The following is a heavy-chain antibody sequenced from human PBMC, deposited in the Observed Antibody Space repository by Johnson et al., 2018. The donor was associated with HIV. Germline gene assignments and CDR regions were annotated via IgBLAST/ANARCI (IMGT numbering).Heavy chain of an antibody. CDR2: ISFDGSNK. V-gene: IGHV3-30*09. J-gene: IGHJ3*02. Sequence: QMQLVESGGGVVQPGRSLTLSCAASGFTFNKFAMHWVRQAPGKGLEWLAFISFDGSNKYFGDSVEGRFDISRENSKNSHYLHMNSLRAEDTAVYYCGRDRTKVEIVPRRWSDDHDSTVYQKDDAFDIWGQGTMVTVSS. D-gene: IGHD3-22*01. CDR1: GFTFNKFA. CDR3: GRDRTKVEIVPRRWSDDHDSTVYQKDDAFDI.